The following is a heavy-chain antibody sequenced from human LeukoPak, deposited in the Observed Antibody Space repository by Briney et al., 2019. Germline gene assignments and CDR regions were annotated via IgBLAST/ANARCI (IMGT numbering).Heavy chain of an antibody. Sequence: PGGSLRLSCAASRFTFSDYSMNWVRQAPGKGLQWVASISSGSVYIYYADSMKGRFTISRDNSKNTLYLQMNSLRAEDTAVYYCAKGRGSSSVFESWGQGTLVTVSS. CDR2: ISSGSVYI. CDR3: AKGRGSSSVFES. D-gene: IGHD6-6*01. CDR1: RFTFSDYS. V-gene: IGHV3-21*04. J-gene: IGHJ4*02.